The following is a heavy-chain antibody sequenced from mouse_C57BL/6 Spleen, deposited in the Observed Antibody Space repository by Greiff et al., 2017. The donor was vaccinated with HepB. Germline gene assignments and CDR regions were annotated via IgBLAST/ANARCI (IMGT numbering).Heavy chain of an antibody. Sequence: EVKLVESGGGLVQPGGSLSLSCAASGFTFTDYYMSWVRQPPGKALEWLGFIRNKANGYTTEYSASVKGRFTISRDKSQSILYLQMNALRAEDSATYYCARKIPDYLYYFDYWGQGTTLTVSS. V-gene: IGHV7-3*01. CDR2: IRNKANGYTT. D-gene: IGHD2-4*01. CDR1: GFTFTDYY. CDR3: ARKIPDYLYYFDY. J-gene: IGHJ2*01.